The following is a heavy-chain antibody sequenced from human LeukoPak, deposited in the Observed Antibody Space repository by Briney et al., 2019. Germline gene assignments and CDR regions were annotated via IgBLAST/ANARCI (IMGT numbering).Heavy chain of an antibody. Sequence: GGSLRLSCAASGSTFSSYAMNWVRQAPGKGLEWVSAISGSGGSTYYADSVKGRFTISRDNSKNTLYLQMNSLRAEDTAVYYCAREAGYCSSTSCYFSHWFDPWGQGTLVTVSS. D-gene: IGHD2-2*01. V-gene: IGHV3-23*01. CDR2: ISGSGGST. CDR3: AREAGYCSSTSCYFSHWFDP. CDR1: GSTFSSYA. J-gene: IGHJ5*02.